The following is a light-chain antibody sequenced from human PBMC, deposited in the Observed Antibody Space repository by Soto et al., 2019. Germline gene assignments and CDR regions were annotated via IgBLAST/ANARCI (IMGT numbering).Light chain of an antibody. CDR2: GAS. CDR3: QQYNDWAYT. Sequence: EIVMTQSPATLSVSPGERATLSCRASQCVGSSLAWYQQKPGQAPRLLIYGASTRATGLPARFSGSGSGTEFTLTISSLQSEDFAVYYCQQYNDWAYTFGQGTKLEIK. J-gene: IGKJ2*01. CDR1: QCVGSS. V-gene: IGKV3-15*01.